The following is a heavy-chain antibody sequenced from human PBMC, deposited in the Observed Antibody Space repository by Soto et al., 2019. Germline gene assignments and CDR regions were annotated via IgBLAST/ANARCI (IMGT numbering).Heavy chain of an antibody. J-gene: IGHJ6*02. CDR3: ARERRVATSTGYYYYYGMDV. CDR2: IYYSGST. D-gene: IGHD5-12*01. V-gene: IGHV4-30-4*01. CDR1: GGSISSGDYY. Sequence: SSETLSLTCTVSGGSISSGDYYWSWIRQPPGKGLEWIGYIYYSGSTYYSPSLKSRVTISVDTSKNQFSLKLSSVTAADTAVYYCARERRVATSTGYYYYYGMDVWGQGTTVTVSS.